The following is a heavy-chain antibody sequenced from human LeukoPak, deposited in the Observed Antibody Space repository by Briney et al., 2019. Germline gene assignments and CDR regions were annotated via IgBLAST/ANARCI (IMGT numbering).Heavy chain of an antibody. CDR2: TSRNGGST. CDR1: GFTFSSFA. V-gene: IGHV3-64D*09. D-gene: IGHD2/OR15-2a*01. J-gene: IGHJ4*02. Sequence: GGSLRLSCSASGFTFSSFAMHWVRQAPGKELEYVAATSRNGGSTYYADSVKGRFTISRDNSKSTLYLQMSSLRAEDTAVYLCVKDLRSDFMGVLSRYLSYWGQGTLVTVSS. CDR3: VKDLRSDFMGVLSRYLSY.